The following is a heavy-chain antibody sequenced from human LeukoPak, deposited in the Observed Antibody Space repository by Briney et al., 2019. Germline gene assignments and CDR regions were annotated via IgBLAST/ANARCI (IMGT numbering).Heavy chain of an antibody. V-gene: IGHV1-2*02. D-gene: IGHD3-22*01. Sequence: ASVKVSCKGSGYTFTDYYMHWVRQAPGQGLEWMGWIYPSRGGTNYAQKFQGRVTMTRDTSINTAYMKLSRLRSDDTAVYYCARAYDGSGNLDYWGQGTLVTVSS. CDR3: ARAYDGSGNLDY. J-gene: IGHJ4*02. CDR2: IYPSRGGT. CDR1: GYTFTDYY.